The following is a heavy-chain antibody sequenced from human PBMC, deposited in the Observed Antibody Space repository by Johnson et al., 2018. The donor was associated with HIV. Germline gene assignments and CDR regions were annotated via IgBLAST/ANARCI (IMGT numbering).Heavy chain of an antibody. CDR3: ARPRRLFEGHDAFDI. V-gene: IGHV3-7*01. CDR1: GFTFSSYA. J-gene: IGHJ3*02. Sequence: VQLVESGGGLVQPGGSLRLSCAASGFTFSSYAMSWVRQAPGKGLEWVANINQDGSDKYYADSVKGRFTISRDNSKNTLYLQMNSLRAEDTAVYYCARPRRLFEGHDAFDIWGQGTMVTVSS. CDR2: INQDGSDK. D-gene: IGHD2-21*01.